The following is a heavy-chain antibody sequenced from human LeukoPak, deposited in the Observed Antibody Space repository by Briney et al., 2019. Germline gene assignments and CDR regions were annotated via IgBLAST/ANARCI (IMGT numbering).Heavy chain of an antibody. Sequence: GASVKVSCKASGYTFTSYDINWVRQATGQGPEWMGWMNPNSGNTGYAQKFQGRVTMTRNTSISTAYMELSSLRSEDTAVYYCARGWRSSENWFDPWGQGTLVTVSS. J-gene: IGHJ5*02. CDR3: ARGWRSSENWFDP. CDR1: GYTFTSYD. V-gene: IGHV1-8*01. CDR2: MNPNSGNT. D-gene: IGHD6-6*01.